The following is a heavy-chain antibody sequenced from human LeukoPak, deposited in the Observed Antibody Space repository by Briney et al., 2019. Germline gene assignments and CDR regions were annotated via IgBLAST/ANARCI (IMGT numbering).Heavy chain of an antibody. J-gene: IGHJ5*02. CDR2: ICSGGST. CDR1: GFTVSSNY. D-gene: IGHD2-21*01. Sequence: GGSLRLSCAASGFTVSSNYMSWVRQAPGKGLEWVSVICSGGSTYYADSVKGRFTISRDNSKNTLYLQMNSLRAEDTAVYYCARIRRFPNWFDPWGQGTLVTVSS. V-gene: IGHV3-66*01. CDR3: ARIRRFPNWFDP.